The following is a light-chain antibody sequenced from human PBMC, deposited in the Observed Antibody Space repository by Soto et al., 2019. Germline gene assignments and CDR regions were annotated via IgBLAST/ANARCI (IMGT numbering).Light chain of an antibody. CDR2: AAS. Sequence: DLQMTQSPSSLSASVGDRVTITCRASQSIRNYLNWYQQKPGKAPKLLIYAASSLQSGVPSRFSGSGSGTYFTLTFSSLQPEDFATYYCQQSYSAPYTFVQGTKLEIK. V-gene: IGKV1-39*01. J-gene: IGKJ2*01. CDR3: QQSYSAPYT. CDR1: QSIRNY.